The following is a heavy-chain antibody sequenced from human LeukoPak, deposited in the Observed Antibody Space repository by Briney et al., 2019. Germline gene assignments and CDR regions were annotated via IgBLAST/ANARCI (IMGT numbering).Heavy chain of an antibody. CDR2: INHRGDT. Sequence: SETLSLTCAVYGGSFSSYYWSWIRHSPGKGLEWIAEINHRGDTNYNPSVKSRVTISVDTSKNQFSLKVTSLTAADTAVYYCARGPTISGTGYFDYWGQGTLVTVSS. D-gene: IGHD1-7*01. CDR1: GGSFSSYY. CDR3: ARGPTISGTGYFDY. J-gene: IGHJ4*03. V-gene: IGHV4-34*01.